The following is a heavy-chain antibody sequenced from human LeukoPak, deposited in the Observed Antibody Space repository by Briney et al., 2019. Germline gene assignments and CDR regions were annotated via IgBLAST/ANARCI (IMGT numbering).Heavy chain of an antibody. V-gene: IGHV4-59*01. CDR1: GGSISSYY. CDR3: ARGPKWELRSGYFDY. CDR2: IYYSGST. J-gene: IGHJ4*02. D-gene: IGHD1-26*01. Sequence: PSETLSLTCTVSGGSISSYYWSWIRQPPGKGLEWIGYIYYSGSTNYNPSLKSRVTISVDTSKNQFSLKLSSVTAADTAVYYCARGPKWELRSGYFDYWGQGTLVTVSS.